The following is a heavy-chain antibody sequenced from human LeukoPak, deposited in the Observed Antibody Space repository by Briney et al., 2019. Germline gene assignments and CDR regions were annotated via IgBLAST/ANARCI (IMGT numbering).Heavy chain of an antibody. Sequence: ASVKVSCKASGYTITIYAMNWVRQAPGQGLEWMGWINTNTGNPTYAQGFTGRFVFFLDTSVSTAYLQISSLKAEDTAVYYCAREVYGSGSYYFDYWGQGTLVTVSS. CDR2: INTNTGNP. CDR1: GYTITIYA. D-gene: IGHD3-10*01. CDR3: AREVYGSGSYYFDY. J-gene: IGHJ4*02. V-gene: IGHV7-4-1*02.